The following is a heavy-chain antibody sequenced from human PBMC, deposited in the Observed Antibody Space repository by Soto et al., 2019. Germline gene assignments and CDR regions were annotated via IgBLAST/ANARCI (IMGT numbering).Heavy chain of an antibody. CDR3: ARDYYDSSEYNWFDP. V-gene: IGHV1-18*01. Sequence: ASVKVSCKASGYTFTSYGISWVRQAPGQGLEWMGWISAYNGNTNYAQKLQGRVTMTTDTSTSTAYMELRSLRSDDTAVYYCARDYYDSSEYNWFDPWGQGTLVTVSS. D-gene: IGHD3-22*01. J-gene: IGHJ5*02. CDR1: GYTFTSYG. CDR2: ISAYNGNT.